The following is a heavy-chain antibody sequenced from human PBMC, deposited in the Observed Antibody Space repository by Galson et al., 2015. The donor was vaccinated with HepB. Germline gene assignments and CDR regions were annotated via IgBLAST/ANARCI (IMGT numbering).Heavy chain of an antibody. CDR1: GFSLRTSGVG. D-gene: IGHD2-8*02. J-gene: IGHJ3*01. V-gene: IGHV2-5*02. Sequence: PALVKPTQTLTLTCTFSGFSLRTSGVGVGWIRQPPGKALEWLAVIFWDGERRYSPSLKNSLTITKDTSRNQVVLTMIDVVPVDTSTYYCAHTIRGDYSQTGGPPGDGFGFWGQGTMVTVSS. CDR3: AHTIRGDYSQTGGPPGDGFGF. CDR2: IFWDGER.